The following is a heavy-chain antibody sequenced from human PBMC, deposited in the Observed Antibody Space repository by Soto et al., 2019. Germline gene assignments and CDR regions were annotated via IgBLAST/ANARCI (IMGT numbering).Heavy chain of an antibody. V-gene: IGHV4-39*01. J-gene: IGHJ5*02. Sequence: SETLSLTCTVSGGSISSSSYYWGWIRQPPGKGLEWIGSIYYSGSTYYNPSLKSRVTISVDTSKNQFSLKLSSVTAADTAVYYCARGAAGGSGSYWFDPWGQGTLVTVSS. CDR2: IYYSGST. D-gene: IGHD3-10*01. CDR3: ARGAAGGSGSYWFDP. CDR1: GGSISSSSYY.